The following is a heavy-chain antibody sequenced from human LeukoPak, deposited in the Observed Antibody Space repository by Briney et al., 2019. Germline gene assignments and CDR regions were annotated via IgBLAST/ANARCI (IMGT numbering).Heavy chain of an antibody. V-gene: IGHV3-23*01. CDR1: GFTFSSYA. Sequence: GGSLRLSCAASGFTFSSYAMNWVRQAPGKGLEWVSAISGSGGSTYYADSVKGRFTISRDNSKNTLYLQMNSLRAEDTAVYYCAKEGGLLWFGELLSQNYYYYGMDVWGQGTTVTVSS. D-gene: IGHD3-10*01. J-gene: IGHJ6*02. CDR3: AKEGGLLWFGELLSQNYYYYGMDV. CDR2: ISGSGGST.